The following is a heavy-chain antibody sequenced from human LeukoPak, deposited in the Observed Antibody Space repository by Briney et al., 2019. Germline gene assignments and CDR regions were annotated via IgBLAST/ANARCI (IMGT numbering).Heavy chain of an antibody. CDR1: GYTFTAYY. Sequence: GASVKVSCKASGYTFTAYYIHWVRQAPGQGLEWMGWINLNTGGTNFAQTFQGRVTMTRDTSINTAYMELSRLRADDTAVYYCARTPWLDNDFLTGYKAVFDYWGQGNLVTVSP. V-gene: IGHV1-2*02. J-gene: IGHJ4*02. D-gene: IGHD3-9*01. CDR3: ARTPWLDNDFLTGYKAVFDY. CDR2: INLNTGGT.